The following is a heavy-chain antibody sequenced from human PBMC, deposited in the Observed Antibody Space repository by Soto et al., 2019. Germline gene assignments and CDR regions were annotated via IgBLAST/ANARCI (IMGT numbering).Heavy chain of an antibody. CDR2: ISTSSSTV. V-gene: IGHV3-48*01. CDR1: GFTFSSYS. CDR3: AIPMSTGY. J-gene: IGHJ4*02. D-gene: IGHD2-8*02. Sequence: QPGGSLRLSCVASGFTFSSYSMNWVRQAPGKGLEWVSYISTSSSTVDYADSVKGRFTISRDNAKNSLYLQMSGLRAEDTAVYYCAIPMSTGYWGQGTLVTVSS.